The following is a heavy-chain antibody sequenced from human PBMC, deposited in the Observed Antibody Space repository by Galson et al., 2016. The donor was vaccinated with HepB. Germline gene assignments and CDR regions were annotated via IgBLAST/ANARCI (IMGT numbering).Heavy chain of an antibody. CDR3: ARGGGGSHQFDS. V-gene: IGHV3-74*01. CDR2: INSDGTNT. J-gene: IGHJ4*02. D-gene: IGHD1-26*01. Sequence: LRLSCAASGFTFSSYWMHWVRQAPGKGLVWVSRINSDGTNTSYADSVKGRFSFSRDNAKNTLYLRMNSLRAEDTAVYYCARGGGGSHQFDSWGQGTLVAVSS. CDR1: GFTFSSYW.